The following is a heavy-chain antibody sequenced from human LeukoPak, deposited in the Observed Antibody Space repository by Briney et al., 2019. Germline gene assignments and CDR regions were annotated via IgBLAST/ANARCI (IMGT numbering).Heavy chain of an antibody. CDR1: GFTFDDYT. J-gene: IGHJ4*02. CDR3: AKASYDSSGSLDY. Sequence: GGSLRPSCAASGFTFDDYTMHWVRQAPGKGLEWVSLISWDGGSTYYADSVKGRFTISRDNSKNSLYLLMNSLRTEDTALYYCAKASYDSSGSLDYWGQGTLVTVSS. D-gene: IGHD3-22*01. V-gene: IGHV3-43*01. CDR2: ISWDGGST.